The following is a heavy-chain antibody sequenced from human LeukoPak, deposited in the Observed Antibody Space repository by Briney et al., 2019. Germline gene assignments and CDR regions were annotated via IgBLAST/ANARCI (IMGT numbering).Heavy chain of an antibody. CDR2: IRSKAYGGTT. CDR3: TRDQYYDILTGYPGPFDY. Sequence: GGSLRLSCTASGFTFGDYAMSWVRQAPGKRLEWVGFIRSKAYGGTTEYAASVKGRFTISRDDSKSIAYLQMNSLKTEDTAVYYCTRDQYYDILTGYPGPFDYWGQGTLVTVSS. V-gene: IGHV3-49*04. D-gene: IGHD3-9*01. CDR1: GFTFGDYA. J-gene: IGHJ4*02.